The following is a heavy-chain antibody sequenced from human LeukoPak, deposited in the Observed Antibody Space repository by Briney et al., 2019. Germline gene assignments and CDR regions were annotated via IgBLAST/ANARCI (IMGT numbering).Heavy chain of an antibody. J-gene: IGHJ4*02. CDR1: GSPFTDYW. Sequence: GKPLQISGQGSGSPFTDYWIGWVRQGTGKGLEWMGIIYPGASDTRYSPSFQGQVTISADTSISTAYLQWNSLTASDTAMYYCATGDTYRKRLDYWGKGTLVTVSS. V-gene: IGHV5-51*01. CDR3: ATGDTYRKRLDY. CDR2: IYPGASDT. D-gene: IGHD1-14*01.